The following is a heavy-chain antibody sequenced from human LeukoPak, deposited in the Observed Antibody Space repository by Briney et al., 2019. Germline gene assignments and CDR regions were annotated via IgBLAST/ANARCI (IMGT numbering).Heavy chain of an antibody. Sequence: GASVKVSCKASGYTFTSYYMHWVRQAPGQGLEWMGIINPSGGSTSYAQKFQGRVTMTRDTSASTVYMELSSLRSEDTAVYYCAREFTEVAVGIDPWGQGTLVTVSS. V-gene: IGHV1-46*01. D-gene: IGHD6-19*01. CDR3: AREFTEVAVGIDP. CDR2: INPSGGST. CDR1: GYTFTSYY. J-gene: IGHJ5*02.